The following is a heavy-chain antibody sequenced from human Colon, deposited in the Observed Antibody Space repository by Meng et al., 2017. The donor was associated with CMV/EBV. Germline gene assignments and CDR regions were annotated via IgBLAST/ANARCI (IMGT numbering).Heavy chain of an antibody. D-gene: IGHD6-6*01. J-gene: IGHJ4*02. CDR2: IYPDDSDT. V-gene: IGHV5-51*01. CDR1: GYSFATYW. Sequence: KVSCKVSGYSFATYWIGGVRQMPGKGLEWMGIIYPDDSDTRYSPSFQGRVTISADKSISTAYLQWGSLKASDTAMYYCARRLDDSSPDYWGQGTLVTVSS. CDR3: ARRLDDSSPDY.